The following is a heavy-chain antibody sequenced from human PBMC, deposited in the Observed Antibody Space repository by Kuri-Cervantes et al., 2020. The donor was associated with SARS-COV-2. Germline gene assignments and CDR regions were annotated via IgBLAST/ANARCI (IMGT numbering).Heavy chain of an antibody. CDR1: GFTFSSYE. D-gene: IGHD3-10*01. Sequence: GGSLRLSCAASGFTFSSYEMNWVRQAPGKGLEWVSYISSSGSTIYYADSVKGRFTISRDNAKNSLYLQMNSLRAEDTAVYYCARGITMVRGVIDYWGQGTLVTDSS. V-gene: IGHV3-48*03. CDR3: ARGITMVRGVIDY. J-gene: IGHJ4*02. CDR2: ISSSGSTI.